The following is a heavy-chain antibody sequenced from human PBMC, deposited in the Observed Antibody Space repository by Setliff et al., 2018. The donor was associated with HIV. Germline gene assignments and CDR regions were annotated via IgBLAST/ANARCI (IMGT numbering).Heavy chain of an antibody. D-gene: IGHD2-15*01. CDR3: ARGVPLLPPNF. V-gene: IGHV4-38-2*01. Sequence: PSETLSLTCVVSGYSISSGYYWGWIRQPPGKGLEWIGGVHHSGSTHYNPSLKSRVTISVDASERHFSLRMTSTTAADTAIYYCARGVPLLPPNFWGQGTLVTVSS. CDR1: GYSISSGYY. CDR2: VHHSGST. J-gene: IGHJ4*02.